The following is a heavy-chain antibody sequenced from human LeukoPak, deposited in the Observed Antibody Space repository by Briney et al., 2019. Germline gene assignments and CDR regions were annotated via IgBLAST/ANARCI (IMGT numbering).Heavy chain of an antibody. D-gene: IGHD5-18*01. J-gene: IGHJ4*02. CDR3: AKDSTSYVDTAMVHY. Sequence: GGSLRPSCAASGFTFDDYAMHWVRQAPGKGLEWVSGISWNSGSIGYADSVKGRFTISRDNAKNSLYLQMNSLRAEDTALYYCAKDSTSYVDTAMVHYWGQGTLVTVSS. V-gene: IGHV3-9*01. CDR1: GFTFDDYA. CDR2: ISWNSGSI.